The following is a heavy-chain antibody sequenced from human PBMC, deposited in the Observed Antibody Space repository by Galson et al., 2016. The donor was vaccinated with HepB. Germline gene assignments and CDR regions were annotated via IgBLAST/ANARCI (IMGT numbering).Heavy chain of an antibody. CDR3: AKDVSIAYYYDRSGYSLRAAGDY. D-gene: IGHD3-22*01. CDR1: GFTFRSYG. V-gene: IGHV3-30*18. J-gene: IGHJ4*02. Sequence: SLRLSCAASGFTFRSYGMHWVRQAPGKGLEWVAIISDDGSNKYYVDSVKGRFTISRDNSKNTLYLQMNSLRAEDTAVYYCAKDVSIAYYYDRSGYSLRAAGDYWGQGTLVTVSS. CDR2: ISDDGSNK.